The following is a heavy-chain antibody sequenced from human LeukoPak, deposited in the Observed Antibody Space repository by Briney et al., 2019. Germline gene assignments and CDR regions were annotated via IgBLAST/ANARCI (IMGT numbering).Heavy chain of an antibody. CDR2: IYTSGYT. D-gene: IGHD3-16*01. CDR3: ARDSPEYTYNYGGAFKY. J-gene: IGHJ4*02. V-gene: IGHV4-61*02. Sequence: SETLSLTCTVSGGSINSGNYYWSWIRQPAGKGLEWMGRIYTSGYTDYNPSHKSRVTISLDASKHQFSLKLTSVPAADTAMYYCARDSPEYTYNYGGAFKYWGQGTLVTVSS. CDR1: GGSINSGNYY.